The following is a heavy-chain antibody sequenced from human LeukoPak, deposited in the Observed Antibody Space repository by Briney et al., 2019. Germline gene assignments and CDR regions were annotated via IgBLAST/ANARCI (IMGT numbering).Heavy chain of an antibody. V-gene: IGHV1-46*01. CDR2: INPSGGST. J-gene: IGHJ2*01. CDR1: GYTFTSYY. Sequence: GASVKVSCKASGYTFTSYYMHWVRQAPGQGLEWMGIINPSGGSTSYAQKFQGRVTMTMDTSTSTVSMSLSGLRSEDTAVYYCAREREIAAAADQNWYFDLWGRGTLVTVSS. D-gene: IGHD6-13*01. CDR3: AREREIAAAADQNWYFDL.